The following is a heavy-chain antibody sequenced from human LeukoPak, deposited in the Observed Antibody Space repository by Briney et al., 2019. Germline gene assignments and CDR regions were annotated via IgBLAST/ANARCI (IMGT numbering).Heavy chain of an antibody. Sequence: SETLSLTCDVSGVSISSSEWWIWVRQPPGQGLEWIGEIHRAGRTRYNPSLKSRVTISMDYSKNQFSLKLTSVTAADTAIYYCGKTDIYFNPIDYWGPGSLVTVSS. CDR1: GVSISSSEW. J-gene: IGHJ4*02. CDR3: GKTDIYFNPIDY. V-gene: IGHV4-4*02. CDR2: IHRAGRT. D-gene: IGHD3-9*01.